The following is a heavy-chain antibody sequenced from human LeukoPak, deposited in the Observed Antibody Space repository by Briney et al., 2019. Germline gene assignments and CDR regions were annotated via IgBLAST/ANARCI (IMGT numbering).Heavy chain of an antibody. CDR1: GGSFSGYY. CDR2: INHSGST. D-gene: IGHD4-11*01. V-gene: IGHV4-34*01. CDR3: ARSTRDYKPFDY. J-gene: IGHJ4*02. Sequence: SETLSLTCAVYGGSFSGYYWSWIRHPPGKGLEWIGEINHSGSTNYNPSLKSRVTISVDTSKNQFSLKLSSVTAADTAVYYCARSTRDYKPFDYWGQGTLVTVSS.